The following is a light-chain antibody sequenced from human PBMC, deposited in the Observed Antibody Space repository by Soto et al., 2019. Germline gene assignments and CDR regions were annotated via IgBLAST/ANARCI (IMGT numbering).Light chain of an antibody. CDR3: ETWDSNTLV. CDR1: SGHSSYI. V-gene: IGLV4-60*03. CDR2: LEGSGNY. Sequence: QPVLTQSSSASASLGSSVRLTCTLNSGHSSYIIAWHQQQPGKAPRFLMKLEGSGNYNKGSGVPDRFSGSSSGADRYLTISNLQSEDEADYYCETWDSNTLVLGGGTKVTVL. J-gene: IGLJ2*01.